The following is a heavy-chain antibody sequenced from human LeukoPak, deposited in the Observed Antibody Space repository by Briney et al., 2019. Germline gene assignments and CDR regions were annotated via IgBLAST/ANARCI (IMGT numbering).Heavy chain of an antibody. D-gene: IGHD5-18*01. J-gene: IGHJ4*02. Sequence: PGGSLRLSYAASGFTFSSYAMHWVRQAPGKGLEWVAVISYDGSNKYYADSVKGRFTISRDNSKNTLYLQMNSLRAEDTAVYYCARVWDTAMAPGYWGQGTLVTVSS. CDR2: ISYDGSNK. CDR1: GFTFSSYA. V-gene: IGHV3-30-3*01. CDR3: ARVWDTAMAPGY.